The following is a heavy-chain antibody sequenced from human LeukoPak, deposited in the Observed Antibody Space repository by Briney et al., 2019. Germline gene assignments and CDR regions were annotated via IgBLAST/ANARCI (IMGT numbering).Heavy chain of an antibody. Sequence: GGSLRLSCAASGLSVSGNYMSWVRLAPGKGLEWVSVIRSGGSTDYADSVKGRFTIPRDNFKNTLYLQMNSLRAEDTAVYYCARGCRDGYISPFDPWGQGTLVTVSS. CDR1: GLSVSGNY. CDR3: ARGCRDGYISPFDP. J-gene: IGHJ5*02. V-gene: IGHV3-66*01. CDR2: IRSGGST. D-gene: IGHD5-24*01.